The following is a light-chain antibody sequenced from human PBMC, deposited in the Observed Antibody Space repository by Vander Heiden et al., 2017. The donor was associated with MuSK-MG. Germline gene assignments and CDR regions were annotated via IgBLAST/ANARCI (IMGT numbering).Light chain of an antibody. CDR3: QAWDSSTGVV. CDR2: QDA. V-gene: IGLV3-1*01. CDR1: KLGNKY. Sequence: SYELTPPPSVSVSPGQTASIACSGAKLGNKYVPWYQQKPDQSPVLVIFQDAQRPSGMPARFSGSNSGNTATLTISGSQAMDEADYYCQAWDSSTGVVFGGGTKLTVL. J-gene: IGLJ2*01.